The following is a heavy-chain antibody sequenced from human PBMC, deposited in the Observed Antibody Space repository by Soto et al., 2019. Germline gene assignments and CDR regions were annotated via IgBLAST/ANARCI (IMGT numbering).Heavy chain of an antibody. J-gene: IGHJ6*03. CDR1: GGTFTSDT. CDR3: AREEGSYNMATVPFYYIDF. CDR2: IIPILGTG. V-gene: IGHV1-69*08. D-gene: IGHD3-10*01. Sequence: QVQLVQSGPEVKKSGSSVKVSCKLSGGTFTSDTISWLRRAPGKGLEWMGRIIPILGTGNYAQKFQGRITITEDKSTNTGYMELSSLTSDDTAIYYCAREEGSYNMATVPFYYIDFWGNGTPVTVSS.